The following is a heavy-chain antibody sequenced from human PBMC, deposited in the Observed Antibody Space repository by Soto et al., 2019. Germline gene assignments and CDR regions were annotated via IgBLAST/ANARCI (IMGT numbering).Heavy chain of an antibody. Sequence: EVQLVESGGGLVKPGGSLRLSCAAYGFTFTSYSMNWVRQAPVKGLEWVSSISSSSSYIYYADSVKGRFTISRDNAKNSLYLQMKSLSAEDTAVYYCSRVVDYYDPYYYYGMDVWGQGTTVTVSS. D-gene: IGHD3-22*01. CDR3: SRVVDYYDPYYYYGMDV. CDR1: GFTFTSYS. CDR2: ISSSSSYI. V-gene: IGHV3-21*01. J-gene: IGHJ6*02.